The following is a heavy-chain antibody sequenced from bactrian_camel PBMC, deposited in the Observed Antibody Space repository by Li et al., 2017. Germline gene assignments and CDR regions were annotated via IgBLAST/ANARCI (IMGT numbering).Heavy chain of an antibody. CDR1: GHSRGSNC. J-gene: IGHJ4*01. CDR3: AQSNGNWAWHN. Sequence: HVQLVESGGGSVQTGGSLRLSCVVSGHSRGSNCVGWYRLPPGRAPAEREGIAAIRRSGGETWYAGSVKGRFTISQDSARNTVYLQLNSLKTEDTAMYFCAQSNGNWAWHNWGEGTQVTVS. D-gene: IGHD8*01. CDR2: IRRSGGET. V-gene: IGHV3-3*01.